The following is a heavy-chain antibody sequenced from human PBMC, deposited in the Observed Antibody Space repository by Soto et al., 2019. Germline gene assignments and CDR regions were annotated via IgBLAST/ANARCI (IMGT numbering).Heavy chain of an antibody. CDR3: ARDAGELPVVTVGVFVF. D-gene: IGHD3-22*01. Sequence: GGSLRLSCAASGFTFSNYAMSWVRQAPGKGLEWVSAFSGSGDSTFYADSVKGRFTVSRDNSKKTLYLQLNSLRDEDTAVHYCARDAGELPVVTVGVFVFWGRGTLVTVSS. J-gene: IGHJ4*02. V-gene: IGHV3-23*01. CDR1: GFTFSNYA. CDR2: FSGSGDST.